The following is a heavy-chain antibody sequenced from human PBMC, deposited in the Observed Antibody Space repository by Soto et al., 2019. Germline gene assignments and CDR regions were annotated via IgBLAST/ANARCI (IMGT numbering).Heavy chain of an antibody. J-gene: IGHJ4*02. CDR3: ARGNLHDYGDYPPDY. V-gene: IGHV3-33*01. Sequence: GGSLRLSCAASGFTFSSYGMHWVRQAPGKGLEWVAVIWYDGSNKYYADSVKGRFTISRDNSKNTLYLQMNSLRAEDTAVYYCARGNLHDYGDYPPDYWGQGTLVTVSS. D-gene: IGHD4-17*01. CDR2: IWYDGSNK. CDR1: GFTFSSYG.